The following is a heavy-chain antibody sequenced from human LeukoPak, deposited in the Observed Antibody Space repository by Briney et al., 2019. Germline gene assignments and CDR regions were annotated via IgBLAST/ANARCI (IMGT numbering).Heavy chain of an antibody. V-gene: IGHV3-74*01. J-gene: IGHJ5*02. D-gene: IGHD6-13*01. CDR3: TRGHRSSSWINWFDP. CDR1: GFTFRSQW. Sequence: GGSLELSCADSGFTFRSQWMHWVRQGPGKGLVWVSRINSDGSSTFYADSVRGRFTISRDNAKNTLYLQMNSLRAEDTAVYYCTRGHRSSSWINWFDPWGQGTLVTVSS. CDR2: INSDGSST.